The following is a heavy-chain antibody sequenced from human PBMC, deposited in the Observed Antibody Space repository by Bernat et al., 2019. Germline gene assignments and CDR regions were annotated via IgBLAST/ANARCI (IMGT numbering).Heavy chain of an antibody. J-gene: IGHJ6*02. D-gene: IGHD6-6*01. Sequence: QVQLVESGGGVVQPGRSLRLSCAASGFTFSSYGMHWVRQAPGKGLEWVAVISYDGSNKYYAESVKGRFTISRDNSKNTLYLQMNSLRAEDTAVYYCAKDLKQLYYYYYGMDVWGQGTTVTVSS. V-gene: IGHV3-30*18. CDR1: GFTFSSYG. CDR2: ISYDGSNK. CDR3: AKDLKQLYYYYYGMDV.